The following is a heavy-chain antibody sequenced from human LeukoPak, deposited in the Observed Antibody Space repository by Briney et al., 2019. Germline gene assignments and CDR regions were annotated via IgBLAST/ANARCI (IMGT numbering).Heavy chain of an antibody. CDR2: ISSSGNYI. CDR3: VRDQEPEVPTSDNSPSA. Sequence: PGGSLRLSCAASGFTFNFYSMHWVRQAPGKGLEWVSCISSSGNYIYYADSVKGRFIISRDNDENSLHLQMNILRVGDTAVYYCVRDQEPEVPTSDNSPSAWGQGTLVTVSS. D-gene: IGHD1-1*01. J-gene: IGHJ5*02. V-gene: IGHV3-21*01. CDR1: GFTFNFYS.